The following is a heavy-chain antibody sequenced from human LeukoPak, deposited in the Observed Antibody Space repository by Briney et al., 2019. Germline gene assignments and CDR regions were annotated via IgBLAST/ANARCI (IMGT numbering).Heavy chain of an antibody. J-gene: IGHJ4*02. CDR2: IYYSGST. CDR3: ARGQYYYDSSGYYYAFPFDY. Sequence: SETLSLTCTVSGGSISSYYWSWIRQPPGKGLEWIGYIYYSGSTNYNPSLKSRVTISVDTSKNQFSLKLSSVTAADTAVYYCARGQYYYDSSGYYYAFPFDYWGQGTLVTVSS. D-gene: IGHD3-22*01. V-gene: IGHV4-59*01. CDR1: GGSISSYY.